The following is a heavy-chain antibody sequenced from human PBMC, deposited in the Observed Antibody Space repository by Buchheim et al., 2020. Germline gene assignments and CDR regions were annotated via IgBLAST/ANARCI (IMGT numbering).Heavy chain of an antibody. CDR2: IYHSGST. J-gene: IGHJ6*02. Sequence: QVQLQESGPGLVKPSGTLSLTCAVSGGSISSSNWWSWVRQPPGKGLEWIGEIYHSGSTNYNPSLKSRVTISVDKSKNQFSLKLSSVTAADTAVYYCARAPYCSSTSCYRRDYYYYGMDVWGQGTT. CDR3: ARAPYCSSTSCYRRDYYYYGMDV. V-gene: IGHV4-4*02. D-gene: IGHD2-2*02. CDR1: GGSISSSNW.